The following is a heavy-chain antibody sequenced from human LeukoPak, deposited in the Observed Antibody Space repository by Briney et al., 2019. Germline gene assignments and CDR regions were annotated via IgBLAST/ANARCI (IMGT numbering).Heavy chain of an antibody. CDR2: ISSSGSTI. CDR1: GFTFSIYE. CDR3: ARSTAVAGEYYFDY. Sequence: GGSLRLSCAASGFTFSIYEMNWVRQAPGKGLEWGSYISSSGSTIYYADSVKGRFTISRDNAKNSLYLQMNSLRAEDTAVYYCARSTAVAGEYYFDYWGQGTLVTVSS. D-gene: IGHD6-19*01. V-gene: IGHV3-48*03. J-gene: IGHJ4*02.